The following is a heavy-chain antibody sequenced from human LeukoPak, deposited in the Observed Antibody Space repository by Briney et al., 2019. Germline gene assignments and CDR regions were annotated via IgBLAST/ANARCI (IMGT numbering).Heavy chain of an antibody. D-gene: IGHD1-26*01. CDR1: GFTFSSYG. CDR3: ARDVGITVGATDY. V-gene: IGHV3-33*01. CDR2: IWYDGSNK. J-gene: IGHJ4*02. Sequence: PGGSLRLSCAASGFTFSSYGMHWVRQAPGKGLEWVAVIWYDGSNKYYADSVKGRFTISRDNSKNTLYLQMNSLRAEDTAVYYCARDVGITVGATDYWGQGALVTVSS.